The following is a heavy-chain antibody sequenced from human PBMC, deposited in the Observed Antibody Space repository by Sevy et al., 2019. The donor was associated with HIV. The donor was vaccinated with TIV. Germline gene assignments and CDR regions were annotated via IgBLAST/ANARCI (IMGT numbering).Heavy chain of an antibody. CDR2: IKQDESEK. V-gene: IGHV3-7*01. J-gene: IGHJ4*02. D-gene: IGHD3-22*01. CDR1: GFSFSSYW. CDR3: PRRNSGSFDY. Sequence: GGSLRLSCAASGFSFSSYWMHWVRQAPGKGLEWVANIKQDESEKYYVASVKGRFTISRDNAKNSVYLQMSSLRPEDTAIYYCPRRNSGSFDYWGQGTLVTVSS.